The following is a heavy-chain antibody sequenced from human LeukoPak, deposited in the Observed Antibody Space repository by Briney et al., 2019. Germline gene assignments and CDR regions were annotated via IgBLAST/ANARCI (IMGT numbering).Heavy chain of an antibody. J-gene: IGHJ4*02. D-gene: IGHD1-7*01. CDR1: GFTFSSYA. CDR2: ISGSGGST. V-gene: IGHV3-23*01. Sequence: GGSPRLSCAASGFTFSSYAMSWVRQAPGKGLEWVSAISGSGGSTYYADSVKGRFTISRDNSKNTLYLQMNSLRAEDTAVYYCASQTGTTRALDYWGQGTLVTVSS. CDR3: ASQTGTTRALDY.